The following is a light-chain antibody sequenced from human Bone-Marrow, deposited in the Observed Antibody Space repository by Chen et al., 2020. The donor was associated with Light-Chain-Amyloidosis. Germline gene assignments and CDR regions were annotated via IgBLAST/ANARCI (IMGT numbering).Light chain of an antibody. V-gene: IGLV2-14*01. CDR2: DVS. CDR1: SSDVGGYNY. CDR3: GSYIRNIALNWV. J-gene: IGLJ3*02. Sequence: QSALTQPASVSGSPGQSITISCTGTSSDVGGYNYVSWYQQHPGKAPKLVIYDVSNRPSGVSNRFSGSKSGNTSSLTISGLQAEDEADYYCGSYIRNIALNWVFGGGTKLTVL.